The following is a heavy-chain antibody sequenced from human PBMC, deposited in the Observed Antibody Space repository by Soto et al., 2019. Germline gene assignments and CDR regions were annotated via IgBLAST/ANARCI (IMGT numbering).Heavy chain of an antibody. D-gene: IGHD2-15*01. CDR2: VDGSGADT. CDR1: GFTFSSHA. J-gene: IGHJ4*02. Sequence: PGGSLRLSCVASGFTFSSHAMGWLRQAPGTEPEWVAFVDGSGADTSYADSVKGRFTISRDNSEDTLYLHMNSLRAEDTGRYFCAKEIFAAAYAATSVFDLWGQGTLVTVSS. CDR3: AKEIFAAAYAATSVFDL. V-gene: IGHV3-23*01.